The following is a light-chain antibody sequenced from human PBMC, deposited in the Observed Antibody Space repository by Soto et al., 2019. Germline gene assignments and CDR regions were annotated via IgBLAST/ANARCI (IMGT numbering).Light chain of an antibody. Sequence: EIVLTQSPGTLSLSPGERATLFCRASQTVRNNYLAWYQQRPGQAPRLLIYGASSRATGIPDRFSGSGSGTDFTLTISRLEPEDFAVYYCQQYGGSPRTFGQGTKVDIK. CDR1: QTVRNNY. J-gene: IGKJ1*01. V-gene: IGKV3-20*01. CDR2: GAS. CDR3: QQYGGSPRT.